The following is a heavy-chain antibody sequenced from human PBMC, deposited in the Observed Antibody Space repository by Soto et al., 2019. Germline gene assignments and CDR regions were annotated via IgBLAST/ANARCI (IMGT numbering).Heavy chain of an antibody. V-gene: IGHV1-69*01. J-gene: IGHJ6*02. Sequence: QVQLVQSGAEVKKPGSSVKVSCKASGGTFGSYAISWVRQAPGQGLEWMGGIIPIPGTANYAQEFKGRVRSASDESTSKAYMELSSLRSEDTAVYYCARSQGSSTSLEIYFYFYYGMDVWGQGTTVTVSS. D-gene: IGHD2-2*01. CDR1: GGTFGSYA. CDR3: ARSQGSSTSLEIYFYFYYGMDV. CDR2: IIPIPGTA.